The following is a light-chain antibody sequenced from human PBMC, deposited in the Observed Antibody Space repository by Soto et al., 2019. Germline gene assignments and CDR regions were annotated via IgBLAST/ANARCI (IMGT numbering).Light chain of an antibody. V-gene: IGKV1-27*01. Sequence: DIQMTQSPSSLSASVGDTVTITCRASQNININLAWYQQRPGKAPNLLIHTATNLQSGVPSRFSGSGSGTVFTLTISSLQPEDVATYYCQKYNRIPLTFGGGTKVEIK. CDR1: QNININ. J-gene: IGKJ4*01. CDR3: QKYNRIPLT. CDR2: TAT.